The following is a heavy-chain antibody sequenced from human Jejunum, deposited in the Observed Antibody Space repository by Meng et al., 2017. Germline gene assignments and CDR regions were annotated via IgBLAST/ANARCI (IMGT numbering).Heavy chain of an antibody. Sequence: QVQPQESGPGLVKPSGTLSLTCAVSGGYINKENWWSWVRQSPERGLEWIGEIYNGGNTNYNPSLNRRVTMSVDESTNQMSLKLTSVTAADTAVYYCVRGEFAMLARFDFWGQGILVTVSS. D-gene: IGHD2-2*01. CDR3: VRGEFAMLARFDF. CDR2: IYNGGNT. CDR1: GGYINKENW. V-gene: IGHV4-4*02. J-gene: IGHJ4*02.